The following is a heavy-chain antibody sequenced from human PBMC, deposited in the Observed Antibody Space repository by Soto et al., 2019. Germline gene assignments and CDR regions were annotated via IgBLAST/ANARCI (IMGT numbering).Heavy chain of an antibody. J-gene: IGHJ4*02. Sequence: GGSLRLSCAASGFTVSTNYMSWFRQSPGKGLGWVSVIYTGGSTYYADSVKGRFTISRDNSKNRLFLQMNSLRAEDTAIYYCAKCMGSSWIGVIDNWGQGTLVTVSS. CDR3: AKCMGSSWIGVIDN. CDR1: GFTVSTNY. D-gene: IGHD6-13*01. V-gene: IGHV3-53*01. CDR2: IYTGGST.